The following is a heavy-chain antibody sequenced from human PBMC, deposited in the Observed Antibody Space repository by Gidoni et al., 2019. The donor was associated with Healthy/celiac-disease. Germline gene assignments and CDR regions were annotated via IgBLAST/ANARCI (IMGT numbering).Heavy chain of an antibody. CDR3: ARGGGYGGNPSFDY. V-gene: IGHV4-39*01. J-gene: IGHJ4*02. CDR1: GGSDSSSSYY. D-gene: IGHD3-16*01. Sequence: QLQLQESGPGLVKPSATLSLTCTVSGGSDSSSSYYWGWLRQPPGKGLEWIGSIYYSGSTYYNPSLKSRVTISVDTSKNQFSLKLSSVTAADTAVYYCARGGGYGGNPSFDYWGQGTLVTVSS. CDR2: IYYSGST.